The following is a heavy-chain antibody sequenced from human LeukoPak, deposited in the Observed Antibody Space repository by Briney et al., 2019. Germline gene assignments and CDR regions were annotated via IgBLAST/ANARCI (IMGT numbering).Heavy chain of an antibody. CDR1: GGPISSSSYY. Sequence: KPSETLSLTCTVSGGPISSSSYYWGWIRQPPGKGLEWIGSIYYSGSTYYNASLKSRVTISVDTSKNQFSLKLSSVTAADTAVYYCARRRRGSGFDYWGQGTLVTVSS. D-gene: IGHD3-3*01. J-gene: IGHJ4*02. CDR3: ARRRRGSGFDY. CDR2: IYYSGST. V-gene: IGHV4-39*01.